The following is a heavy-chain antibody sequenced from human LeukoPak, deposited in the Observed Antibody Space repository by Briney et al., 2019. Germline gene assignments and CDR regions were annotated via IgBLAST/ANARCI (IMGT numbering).Heavy chain of an antibody. D-gene: IGHD4-23*01. CDR3: AKGARGVTPVYYSDY. J-gene: IGHJ4*02. CDR1: GASIRSYY. V-gene: IGHV4-59*01. Sequence: PSETLSLTCTVSGASIRSYYWSWIRQPPGRGLEWIGYMYNSGSTYYNPSLKSRVTISGDTSKNQFSLKLTSVTAADTAVYYCAKGARGVTPVYYSDYWGQGILVTVSS. CDR2: MYNSGST.